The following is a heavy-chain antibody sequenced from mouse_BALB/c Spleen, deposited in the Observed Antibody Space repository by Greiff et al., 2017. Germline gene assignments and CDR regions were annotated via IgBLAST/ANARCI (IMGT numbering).Heavy chain of an antibody. CDR3: ASVPGYGKEGFAY. Sequence: QVQLKESGPGLVAPSQSLSITCTVSGFSLTSYGVHWVRQPPGKGLEWLGVIWAGGSTNYNSALMSRLSISKDNSKSQVFLKMNSLQTDDTAMYYCASVPGYGKEGFAYWGQGTLVTVAA. J-gene: IGHJ3*01. D-gene: IGHD2-10*02. CDR2: IWAGGST. V-gene: IGHV2-9*02. CDR1: GFSLTSYG.